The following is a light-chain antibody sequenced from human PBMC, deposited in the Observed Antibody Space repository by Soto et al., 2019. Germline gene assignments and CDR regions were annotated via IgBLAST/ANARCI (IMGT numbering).Light chain of an antibody. CDR1: STDVGAYKY. V-gene: IGLV2-14*01. J-gene: IGLJ1*01. CDR2: DVT. Sequence: HSVLTQPASVSGSPGQSITISCTGTSTDVGAYKYVSWFQQHPGKVPKLIIYDVTNRPSGVSDRFSGSKSGNTASLTISGLQAEDEADYYCSSYTSRSTLAFGTGTKVTVL. CDR3: SSYTSRSTLA.